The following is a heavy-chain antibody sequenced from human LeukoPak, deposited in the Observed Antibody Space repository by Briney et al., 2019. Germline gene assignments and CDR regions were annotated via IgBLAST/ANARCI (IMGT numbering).Heavy chain of an antibody. V-gene: IGHV3-30-3*01. CDR2: ISYDGSNK. Sequence: GRSLRLSCAASGFTFSNYAMHWVRQAPGKGLEWVAVISYDGSNKYYADSVKGRFTISRDNSKNTLYLQMNSLRAEDTAVYYCARGNFGYSGYDYGDYEDYWGQGTLVTVSS. J-gene: IGHJ4*02. CDR3: ARGNFGYSGYDYGDYEDY. CDR1: GFTFSNYA. D-gene: IGHD5-12*01.